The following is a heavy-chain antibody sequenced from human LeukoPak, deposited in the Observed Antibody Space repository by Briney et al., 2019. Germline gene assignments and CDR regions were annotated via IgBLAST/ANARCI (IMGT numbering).Heavy chain of an antibody. D-gene: IGHD3-22*01. CDR3: AKASAMIVVVSKHFDY. J-gene: IGHJ4*02. CDR2: ISGSGGST. V-gene: IGHV3-23*01. CDR1: GFTFSSYA. Sequence: GSLRLSCAASGFTFSSYAMSWVRQAPGKGLEWASAISGSGGSTYYADSVKGRFTISRDNSKNTLYLQMNSLRAEDTAVYYCAKASAMIVVVSKHFDYWGQGTLVTVSS.